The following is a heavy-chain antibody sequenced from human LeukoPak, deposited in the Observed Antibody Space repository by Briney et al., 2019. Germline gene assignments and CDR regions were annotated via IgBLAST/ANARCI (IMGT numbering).Heavy chain of an antibody. D-gene: IGHD3-9*01. J-gene: IGHJ6*02. CDR3: ASRRRRYFDWDSYYYYGMDV. V-gene: IGHV4-39*07. CDR2: IYYSGST. CDR1: GGSISSSSYY. Sequence: SETLSLTCTVSGGSISSSSYYWGWIRQPPGKGLEWIGSIYYSGSTYYNPSLKSRVTISVDTSKNQFSLKLSSVTAADTAVYYCASRRRRYFDWDSYYYYGMDVWGQGTTVTVSS.